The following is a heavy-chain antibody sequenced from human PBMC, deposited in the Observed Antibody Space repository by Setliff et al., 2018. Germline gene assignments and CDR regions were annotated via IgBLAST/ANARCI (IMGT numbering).Heavy chain of an antibody. J-gene: IGHJ3*02. V-gene: IGHV7-4-1*02. Sequence: ASVKVSCKASGYTFTSYAMNWARQAPGQGLEWMGWINTNTGNPTYAQGFTGRFVFSLDTSVSTAYLQISSLKAEDTAVYYCAREGKVAPGHTAMVLAPRWAFDIWGQGTMVTVSS. CDR1: GYTFTSYA. CDR2: INTNTGNP. D-gene: IGHD5-18*01. CDR3: AREGKVAPGHTAMVLAPRWAFDI.